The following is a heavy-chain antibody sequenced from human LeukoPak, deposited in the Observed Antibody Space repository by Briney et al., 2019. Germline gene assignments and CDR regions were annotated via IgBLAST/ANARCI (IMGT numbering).Heavy chain of an antibody. J-gene: IGHJ5*02. D-gene: IGHD6-13*01. CDR1: GGSMSRYY. CDR2: VYSSGIT. CDR3: ARQGDNTRWYVWFDP. V-gene: IGHV4-59*08. Sequence: SETLSLTCTVSGGSMSRYYWIWIRQAPGKGLEWIGYVYSSGITNYNPPLRSRVTISVDTSRNQFSLKLTSVTAADTAVYYCARQGDNTRWYVWFDPWGQGTLVTVSS.